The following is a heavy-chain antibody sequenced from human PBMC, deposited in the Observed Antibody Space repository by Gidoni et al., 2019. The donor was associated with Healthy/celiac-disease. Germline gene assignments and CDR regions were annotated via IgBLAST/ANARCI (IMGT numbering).Heavy chain of an antibody. J-gene: IGHJ4*02. Sequence: EVQLLESGGGLVQPGGSLRLSCAASGFTFSNYAMSWVRQTPGKGLEWVSVISASGGITYYADSVKGRFTISRDNSKNTLNLQMNSLRAEDTAVYYCAKIQYGSGSYPPDYWGQGTLVTVSS. V-gene: IGHV3-23*01. CDR1: GFTFSNYA. D-gene: IGHD3-10*01. CDR3: AKIQYGSGSYPPDY. CDR2: ISASGGIT.